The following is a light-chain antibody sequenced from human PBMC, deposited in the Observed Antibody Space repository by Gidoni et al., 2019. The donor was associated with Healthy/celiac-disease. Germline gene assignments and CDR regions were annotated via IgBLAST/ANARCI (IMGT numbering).Light chain of an antibody. CDR1: QVISSW. CDR3: QQDNSYPPYT. V-gene: IGKV1D-16*02. Sequence: DIQVTQSPSSLYASVGDRVTITCRARQVISSWLAWYQHKPEKAPKSLIDAASSLPIGVPSRFSGSGSGTDFTLTISIRQPEDCATYYCQQDNSYPPYTFGQETKLEIK. CDR2: AAS. J-gene: IGKJ2*01.